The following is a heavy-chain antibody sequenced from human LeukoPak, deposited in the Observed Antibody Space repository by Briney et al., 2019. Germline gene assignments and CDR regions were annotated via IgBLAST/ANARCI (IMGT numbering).Heavy chain of an antibody. Sequence: ADSLSLMCTVSGGPISSYYWSCMRQPPGRGLEWLGYIYTRGSTNHNPSLKRPGTISVDTAKKQFSLKLRSMTAADTAVYYYARNARTWDGYKSGLGYWGQGTLVTVSS. V-gene: IGHV4-4*09. CDR1: GGPISSYY. D-gene: IGHD5-24*01. CDR3: ARNARTWDGYKSGLGY. CDR2: IYTRGST. J-gene: IGHJ4*02.